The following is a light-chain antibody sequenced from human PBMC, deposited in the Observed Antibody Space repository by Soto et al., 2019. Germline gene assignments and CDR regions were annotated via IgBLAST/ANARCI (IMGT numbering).Light chain of an antibody. CDR3: QQYGTSPQT. V-gene: IGKV3-20*01. CDR2: DVS. CDR1: QSVSGTY. J-gene: IGKJ5*01. Sequence: IVLTQSPGTLSLSPGERATFSCRASQSVSGTYLAWYQQRPGQAPRLLIYDVSSRATGIPDRFSGSGSGADFTLTISRLEPEDFAVYYCQQYGTSPQTFGQGTRLEMK.